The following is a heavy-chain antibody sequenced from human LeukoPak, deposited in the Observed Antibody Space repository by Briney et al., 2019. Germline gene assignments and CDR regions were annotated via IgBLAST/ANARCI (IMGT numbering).Heavy chain of an antibody. Sequence: PSETLSLTCAVYGGSFSGYYWSWIRQPPGKGLEWIGEINHSGSTNYNPSLKSRVTISVDTSKNQFSLKLSSVTAADTAVYYCARYYYDSSGYPGDAFDIWGQGAMVTVSS. CDR1: GGSFSGYY. D-gene: IGHD3-22*01. J-gene: IGHJ3*02. CDR3: ARYYYDSSGYPGDAFDI. V-gene: IGHV4-34*01. CDR2: INHSGST.